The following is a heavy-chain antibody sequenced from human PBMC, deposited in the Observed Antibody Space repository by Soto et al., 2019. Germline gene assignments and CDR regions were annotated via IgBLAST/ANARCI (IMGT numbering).Heavy chain of an antibody. CDR3: SSRITDAPT. CDR1: GGSISSGW. J-gene: IGHJ5*02. D-gene: IGHD2-2*01. Sequence: LSLTCAVSGGSISSGWWTWVRQPPGKGLEWIGEILYSGTTNYNSSLNSRVTISIDNSKKQFSLILSSVTAADTAVYYCSSRITDAPTWGQGTLVTVSS. V-gene: IGHV4-4*02. CDR2: ILYSGTT.